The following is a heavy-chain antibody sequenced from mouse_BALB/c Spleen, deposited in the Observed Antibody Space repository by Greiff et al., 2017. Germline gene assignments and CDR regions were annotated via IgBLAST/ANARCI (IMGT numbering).Heavy chain of an antibody. Sequence: EVQRVESGGGLVQPGGSLRLSCATSGFTFTDYYMSWVRQPPGKALEWLGFIRNKANGYTTEYSASVKGRFTISRDNSQSILYLQMNTLRAEDSATYYCARDPAYYGNYFDYWGQGTTLTVSS. D-gene: IGHD2-10*01. CDR1: GFTFTDYY. V-gene: IGHV7-3*02. J-gene: IGHJ2*01. CDR3: ARDPAYYGNYFDY. CDR2: IRNKANGYTT.